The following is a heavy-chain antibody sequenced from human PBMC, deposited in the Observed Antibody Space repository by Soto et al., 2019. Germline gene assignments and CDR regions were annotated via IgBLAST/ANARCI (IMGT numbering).Heavy chain of an antibody. CDR1: GESFIGYY. CDR2: INHRGSA. J-gene: IGHJ5*02. CDR3: ARTDIVTTNCFDP. Sequence: ETLSLTCAVYGESFIGYYWTWIRQPPGKGLEWIGEINHRGSANYNPSLKSRVTISVDTSNNQFSLKLSSVTAADTSVYYCARTDIVTTNCFDPWGQGTLVTVSS. D-gene: IGHD5-12*01. V-gene: IGHV4-34*01.